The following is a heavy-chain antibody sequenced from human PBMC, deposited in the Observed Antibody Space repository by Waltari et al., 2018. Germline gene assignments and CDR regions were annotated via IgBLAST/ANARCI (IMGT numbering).Heavy chain of an antibody. V-gene: IGHV3-23*01. CDR2: IDGPTTNT. CDR1: CFTCRNYA. Sequence: DVHLLESGVGLVQPGGSLRLSCVASCFTCRNYALSWVRQSPGKGLEWVSHIDGPTTNTHYADSVKGRFTISRDNSRNTVYLQMNSLTADDSAVYFCATWITAHFDYWGRGTLVTVSS. CDR3: ATWITAHFDY. D-gene: IGHD2-2*03. J-gene: IGHJ4*02.